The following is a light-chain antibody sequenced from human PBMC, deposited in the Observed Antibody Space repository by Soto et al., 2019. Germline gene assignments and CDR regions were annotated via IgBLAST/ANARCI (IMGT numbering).Light chain of an antibody. Sequence: PVERATLSCRASQSVSSYLAWYQQKPGQAPRLLIYDASNRATGIPARFSGSGSGTDFTLTINYLEPEDVAVYYCQQYGSSSWTFGQGTKVDIK. CDR1: QSVSSY. CDR3: QQYGSSSWT. J-gene: IGKJ1*01. V-gene: IGKV3-11*01. CDR2: DAS.